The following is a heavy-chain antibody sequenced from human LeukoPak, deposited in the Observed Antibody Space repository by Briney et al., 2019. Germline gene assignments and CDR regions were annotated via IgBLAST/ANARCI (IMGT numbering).Heavy chain of an antibody. Sequence: SVTVSCTASGGTFSSYAISWVRQAPGQGLEWMGGIIPIFGTANYAQKFQGRVTITADESTSTAYMELSSLRSEDTAVYYCATYGSGSYYLANWFDPWGQGALVTVSS. CDR1: GGTFSSYA. D-gene: IGHD3-10*01. CDR2: IIPIFGTA. V-gene: IGHV1-69*13. CDR3: ATYGSGSYYLANWFDP. J-gene: IGHJ5*02.